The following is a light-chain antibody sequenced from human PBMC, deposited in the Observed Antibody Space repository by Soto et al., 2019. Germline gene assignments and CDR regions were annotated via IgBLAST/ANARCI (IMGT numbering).Light chain of an antibody. CDR2: GAS. V-gene: IGKV3-20*01. CDR1: QSISSW. Sequence: TQSPSTLSASVGDRVTITRRASQSISSWLAWYQQKPGQAPRLLIYGASNRAAGFPDRFSGSGSGTDFTLTISGLEPEDCAVYYCQQYGSSSEITFGQGTRLEIK. CDR3: QQYGSSSEIT. J-gene: IGKJ5*01.